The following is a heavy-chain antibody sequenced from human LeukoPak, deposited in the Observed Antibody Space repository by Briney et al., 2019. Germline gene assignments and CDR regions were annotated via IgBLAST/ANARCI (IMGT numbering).Heavy chain of an antibody. V-gene: IGHV4-61*01. J-gene: IGHJ4*02. CDR2: IYYSGST. CDR1: GGSVSFGYYY. CDR3: ARVGYYYGSG. D-gene: IGHD3-10*01. Sequence: SETLSLTCTVSGGSVSFGYYYWTWLRQPPGKGLEWIGHIYYSGSTNYNPSLKRRVSISVDTSKNQFSLNLRPVTAADTAVYYCARVGYYYGSGWGQGTLVTVSS.